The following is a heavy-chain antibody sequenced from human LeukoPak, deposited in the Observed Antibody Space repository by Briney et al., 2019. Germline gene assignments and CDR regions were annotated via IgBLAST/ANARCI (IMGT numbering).Heavy chain of an antibody. CDR1: GYTFPTYG. Sequence: RASVKVSXKASGYTFPTYGLSWVRQAPGQGLEWMGWISSYNGDTNYTLKYQGRVTFTTDTSTSTAYMELKNLTSDDTALYYCIAGYLYFDFWGQGTLVTVSS. CDR2: ISSYNGDT. D-gene: IGHD2-2*03. V-gene: IGHV1-18*01. J-gene: IGHJ4*02. CDR3: IAGYLYFDF.